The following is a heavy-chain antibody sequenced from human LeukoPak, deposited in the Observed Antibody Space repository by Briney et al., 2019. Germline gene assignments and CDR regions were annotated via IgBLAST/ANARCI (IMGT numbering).Heavy chain of an antibody. J-gene: IGHJ3*01. Sequence: ASVKVSCKASGGTFSNYAINWVRQAPGQGLEWMGRIILILGIANYAQKFQGRVTITADKSTSTTYMELSSLRSEDTAVYYCARDDRVVAFDFWGQGTMVTVSS. CDR3: ARDDRVVAFDF. D-gene: IGHD3-10*01. V-gene: IGHV1-69*04. CDR1: GGTFSNYA. CDR2: IILILGIA.